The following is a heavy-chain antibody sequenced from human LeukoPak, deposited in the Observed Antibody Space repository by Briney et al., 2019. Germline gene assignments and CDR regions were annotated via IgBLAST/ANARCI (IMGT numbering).Heavy chain of an antibody. Sequence: SETLSLTCTVSGGSISSYYWSWIRQPPGKELEWIGYIYYSGSTNYNPSLKSRVTISVDTFKNQFSLKLSSVTAADTAVYYCARELYGDYDLGYWGQGTLVTVSS. CDR1: GGSISSYY. CDR3: ARELYGDYDLGY. J-gene: IGHJ4*02. CDR2: IYYSGST. V-gene: IGHV4-59*01. D-gene: IGHD4-17*01.